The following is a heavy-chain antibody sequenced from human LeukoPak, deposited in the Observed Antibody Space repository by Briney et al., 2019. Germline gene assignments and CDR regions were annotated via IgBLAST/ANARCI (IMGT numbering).Heavy chain of an antibody. Sequence: GGSLRLSYVASGFTLSTYGMHWVRQAPGKGLEWVAFIRYDGSDKFYGDSVKGRFTTSRDNSKNTLYLQMSRLRVEDTAVYYCAKDLDCSGGTCHKAFDCWGQGTLVTVSS. D-gene: IGHD2-15*01. CDR1: GFTLSTYG. V-gene: IGHV3-30*02. CDR3: AKDLDCSGGTCHKAFDC. J-gene: IGHJ4*02. CDR2: IRYDGSDK.